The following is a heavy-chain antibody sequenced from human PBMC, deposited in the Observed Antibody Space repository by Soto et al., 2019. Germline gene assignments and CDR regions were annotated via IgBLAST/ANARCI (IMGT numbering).Heavy chain of an antibody. V-gene: IGHV3-30*04. CDR1: GFTFSNSA. CDR2: ISFAGNNI. J-gene: IGHJ4*02. D-gene: IGHD2-15*01. CDR3: AKGCADDGNCFVFDY. Sequence: QVQLVESGGGVVQPGGSLRLSCAASGFTFSNSAMHWVRQAPGKGLEWVSYISFAGNNIYYPDSVRGRFTISRDNYKNTLSLQLNSLRAEDTAVYYCAKGCADDGNCFVFDYWGQGVLVSVSS.